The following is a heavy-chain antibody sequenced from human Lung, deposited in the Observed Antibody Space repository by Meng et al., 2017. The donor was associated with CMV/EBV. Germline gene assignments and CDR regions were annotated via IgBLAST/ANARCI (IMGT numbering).Heavy chain of an antibody. J-gene: IGHJ4*02. CDR3: AKDRNIVTTSFDS. CDR2: VSGSGDNR. Sequence: SCAASGFTFSSYIMNWVRQAPGKGLEWVSSVSGSGDNRYYADSVRGRFTMSRDNSKKTLNLEMNSLRAEDRALYYCAKDRNIVTTSFDSWGQGTAVTVSS. D-gene: IGHD5-12*01. V-gene: IGHV3-23*01. CDR1: GFTFSSYI.